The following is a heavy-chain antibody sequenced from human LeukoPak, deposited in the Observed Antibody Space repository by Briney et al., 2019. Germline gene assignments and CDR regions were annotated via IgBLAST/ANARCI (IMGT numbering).Heavy chain of an antibody. J-gene: IGHJ6*04. D-gene: IGHD6-13*01. CDR2: ISSSGSTI. V-gene: IGHV3-48*03. CDR1: GFTFSSYE. Sequence: GGSLRLSCAASGFTFSSYEMNWVRQAPGKGLEWGSYISSSGSTIYYADSVKGRFTISRDNAKNSLYLQMNSLRAEDTAVYYCARVPTGGVAGVFLMDVWGKGTTVTVSS. CDR3: ARVPTGGVAGVFLMDV.